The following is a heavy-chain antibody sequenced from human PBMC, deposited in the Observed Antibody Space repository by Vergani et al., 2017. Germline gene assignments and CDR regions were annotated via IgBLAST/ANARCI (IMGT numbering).Heavy chain of an antibody. Sequence: QVQLQESGPGLVKPSQTLSLTCTVSGGSINSHNYYWSWIRSPAGKGLDWICLIHTSGCTNYNPSLQSLFTMSEDTSKNQFSLNLTSVTAADTAVYFCARGSGLGGSCYKPRCDDGGQGILVTVSS. D-gene: IGHD2-15*01. V-gene: IGHV4-61*02. J-gene: IGHJ4*02. CDR2: IHTSGCT. CDR3: ARGSGLGGSCYKPRCDD. CDR1: GGSINSHNYY.